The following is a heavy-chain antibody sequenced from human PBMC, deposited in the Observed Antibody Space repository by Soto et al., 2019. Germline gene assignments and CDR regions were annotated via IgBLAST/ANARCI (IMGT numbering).Heavy chain of an antibody. CDR3: AREGRMGTFDY. CDR2: FYYSGST. CDR1: SGSVSGGSYF. V-gene: IGHV4-61*01. Sequence: SETLSLTCTVSSGSVSGGSYFWSWVRQPPGKGLECIGYFYYSGSTKYNPSLKSRVTILEDTSKNQFSLKLNSVTAADTAVYYCAREGRMGTFDYWGQGALVTVSS. J-gene: IGHJ4*02. D-gene: IGHD1-1*01.